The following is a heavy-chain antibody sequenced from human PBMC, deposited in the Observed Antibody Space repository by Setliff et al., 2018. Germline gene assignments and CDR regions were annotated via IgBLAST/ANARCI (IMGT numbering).Heavy chain of an antibody. D-gene: IGHD3-16*02. J-gene: IGHJ4*02. Sequence: TRALTCTVSGGSISSGDYSWSWIRQPTGKGLEWITYIYYSGSSYYNPSLQSRVTISVDTSKNQFSLKLISVTAADTAVYYCASYRLGKYFDYWGQGTLVTVSS. V-gene: IGHV4-30-4*08. CDR1: GGSISSGDYS. CDR2: IYYSGSS. CDR3: ASYRLGKYFDY.